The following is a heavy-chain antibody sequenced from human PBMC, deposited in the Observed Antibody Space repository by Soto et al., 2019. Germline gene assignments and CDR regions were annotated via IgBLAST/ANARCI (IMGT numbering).Heavy chain of an antibody. J-gene: IGHJ4*02. D-gene: IGHD2-21*02. V-gene: IGHV4-39*01. Sequence: SETLSLTCTVSGGSISSSSYYWGWIRQPPGKGLEWIGSIYYSGSTYYNPSLKSRVTISVDTSKNQFSLKLSSVTAADTAVYYCARLCCGGDCYSESSSPADFDYWGQGTLVTVSS. CDR1: GGSISSSSYY. CDR2: IYYSGST. CDR3: ARLCCGGDCYSESSSPADFDY.